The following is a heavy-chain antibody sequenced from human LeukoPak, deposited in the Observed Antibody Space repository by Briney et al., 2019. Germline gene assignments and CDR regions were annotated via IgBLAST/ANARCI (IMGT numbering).Heavy chain of an antibody. V-gene: IGHV3-11*04. Sequence: KTGGSLRLSCAASGFTFSDYYMSWVRKAPGKGLEWVSYISSSGSTIYYADSVKGRFTISRDNAKNSLYLQMNSLRAEDTAVYYCARARIWVNWFDPWGQGTLVTVSS. CDR1: GFTFSDYY. J-gene: IGHJ5*02. D-gene: IGHD2/OR15-2a*01. CDR2: ISSSGSTI. CDR3: ARARIWVNWFDP.